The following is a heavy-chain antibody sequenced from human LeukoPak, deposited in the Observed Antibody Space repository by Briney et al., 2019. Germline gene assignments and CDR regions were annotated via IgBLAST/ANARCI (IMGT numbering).Heavy chain of an antibody. CDR1: GFTFSNAW. V-gene: IGHV3-15*01. CDR2: IKSKTDGGTT. J-gene: IGHJ4*02. Sequence: GGSLRLSCAASGFTFSNAWMSWVRQAPGKGLEWVGRIKSKTDGGTTDYAAPVKGRFTISRDDSKNTLYLQMNSLKTADTAVYYCTTGYYDSSGYYYDFDYWGQGTLVTVSS. CDR3: TTGYYDSSGYYYDFDY. D-gene: IGHD3-22*01.